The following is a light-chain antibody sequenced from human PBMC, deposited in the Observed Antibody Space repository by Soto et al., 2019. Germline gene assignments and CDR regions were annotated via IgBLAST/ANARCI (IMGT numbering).Light chain of an antibody. CDR3: QSYCNTNVV. J-gene: IGLJ2*01. Sequence: NFMLTQPHSVSASPGKTVTISCTRSSGSIASNFVQWYQQRPGSSPTTVIYDDNQRPSGVPDRFSGSIDSSSNSASLTISGLKTEDEADYYCQSYCNTNVVFGGGTKLTVL. CDR1: SGSIASNF. CDR2: DDN. V-gene: IGLV6-57*01.